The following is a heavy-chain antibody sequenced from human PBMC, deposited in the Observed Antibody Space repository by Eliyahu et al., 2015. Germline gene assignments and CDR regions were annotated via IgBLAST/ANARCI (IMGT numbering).Heavy chain of an antibody. V-gene: IGHV3-23*01. J-gene: IGHJ1*01. Sequence: FSSYAMSWVRQAPGKGLEWVSAISGSGGSTYYADSVKGRFTISRGQSQKTPYPQMNSLRAEDTAVYYCAKDRGLIAARPYFQHWGQGTLVTVSS. CDR3: AKDRGLIAARPYFQH. CDR2: ISGSGGST. D-gene: IGHD6-6*01. CDR1: FSSYA.